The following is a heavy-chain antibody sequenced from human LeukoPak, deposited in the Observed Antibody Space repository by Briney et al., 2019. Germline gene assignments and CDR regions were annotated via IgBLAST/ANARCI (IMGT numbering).Heavy chain of an antibody. J-gene: IGHJ4*02. CDR3: ARGETIFPY. V-gene: IGHV4-4*07. CDR2: IYASGST. D-gene: IGHD3-9*01. Sequence: SETLSLTCTVSGASISNYYWSWIRQPAGKGLEWIGRIYASGSTNYNPSLKGRVTISVDQSKNQFSLKLNSVTAADTAVYYCARGETIFPYWGQGTLVTVSS. CDR1: GASISNYY.